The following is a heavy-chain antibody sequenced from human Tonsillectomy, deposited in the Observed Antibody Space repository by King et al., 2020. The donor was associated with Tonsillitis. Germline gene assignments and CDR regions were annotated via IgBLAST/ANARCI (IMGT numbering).Heavy chain of an antibody. Sequence: QLQESGPGLVKPSQTLSLTCAVSGGSISSGGYSWSWIRQPPGKGLEWIGYIYYSGSTYYNPSLKSRVTISVDTSKNQFSLKLNSVTAADTAVYYCARADNSGYFYYWGQGTLVTVSS. CDR3: ARADNSGYFYY. J-gene: IGHJ4*02. D-gene: IGHD3-22*01. CDR2: IYYSGST. V-gene: IGHV4-30-4*07. CDR1: GGSISSGGYS.